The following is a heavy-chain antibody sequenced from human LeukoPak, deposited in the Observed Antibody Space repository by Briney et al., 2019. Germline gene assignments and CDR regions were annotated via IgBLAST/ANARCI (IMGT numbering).Heavy chain of an antibody. J-gene: IGHJ3*02. D-gene: IGHD3-22*01. CDR2: IYYSGST. Sequence: SETLSLTCTVSGGSISSHYWSWIRQPPGKGLERIGYIYYSGSTNYNPSLKSRVTISVDTSKNQFSLKLSSVTAADTAVYYCARDDSSGSWGAFDIWGQGTMVTVSS. V-gene: IGHV4-59*11. CDR1: GGSISSHY. CDR3: ARDDSSGSWGAFDI.